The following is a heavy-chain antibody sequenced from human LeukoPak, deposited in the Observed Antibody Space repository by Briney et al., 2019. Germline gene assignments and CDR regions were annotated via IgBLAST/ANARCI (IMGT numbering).Heavy chain of an antibody. CDR2: INPDSGGT. J-gene: IGHJ4*02. Sequence: ASVKVSCKASAYTFTGYYMHWVRQAPGQGLEWMGWINPDSGGTNYAQKFQGRVTMTRDTSISTAYMEVSRLRSDDTAVYYCARERSGWYGNFDYWGQGTLVTVSS. CDR1: AYTFTGYY. D-gene: IGHD6-19*01. CDR3: ARERSGWYGNFDY. V-gene: IGHV1-2*02.